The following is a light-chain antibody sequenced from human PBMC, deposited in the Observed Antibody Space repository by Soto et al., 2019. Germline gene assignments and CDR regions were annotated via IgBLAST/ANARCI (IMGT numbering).Light chain of an antibody. V-gene: IGLV2-14*01. Sequence: QSALTQPASVSGSPGQSITISCTGTSSDVGGYNYVSWYQQHPGKAPKLMIYDVSNRPSGVSNRFPGSKSGNTASLTISGLQAEDEADYYCSSYTSSSTSYVFGTGTKLTGL. CDR3: SSYTSSSTSYV. CDR2: DVS. J-gene: IGLJ1*01. CDR1: SSDVGGYNY.